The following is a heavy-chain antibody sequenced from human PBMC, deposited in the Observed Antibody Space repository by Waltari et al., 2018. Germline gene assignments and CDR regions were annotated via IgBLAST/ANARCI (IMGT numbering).Heavy chain of an antibody. CDR1: GFPVSNNY. CDR3: ATRMVLAARN. CDR2: SYRPGGT. Sequence: EVQLVESGGGLIQPGGSLRLSCAASGFPVSNNYLSSGRQAPGKGLEWVSLSYRPGGTSYADAVKGRFTISRDNSKNTLYLQMNSLRVEDTAVYYCATRMVLAARNWGQGTLVTVSS. J-gene: IGHJ4*02. V-gene: IGHV3-53*01. D-gene: IGHD6-6*01.